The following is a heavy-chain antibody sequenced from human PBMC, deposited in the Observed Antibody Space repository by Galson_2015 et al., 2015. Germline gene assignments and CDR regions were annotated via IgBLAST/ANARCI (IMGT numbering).Heavy chain of an antibody. Sequence: SLRLSCAASGFTFSSYGMHWVRQAPGKGLEWVAVISYDGSNKYYADSVKGRFTISRDNSKNTLYLQMNSLRAEDTAVYYCARTGRYYGMDVWGQGTTVTVSS. D-gene: IGHD3-10*01. CDR3: ARTGRYYGMDV. CDR1: GFTFSSYG. CDR2: ISYDGSNK. J-gene: IGHJ6*02. V-gene: IGHV3-30*03.